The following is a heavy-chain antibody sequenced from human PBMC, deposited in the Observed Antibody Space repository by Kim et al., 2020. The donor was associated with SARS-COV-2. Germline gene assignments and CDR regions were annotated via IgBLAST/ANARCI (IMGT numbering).Heavy chain of an antibody. V-gene: IGHV3-48*02. CDR3: ARFIWDCTEGSCYLEY. CDR2: INGTSDAI. D-gene: IGHD3-22*01. CDR1: GFRFGGYS. J-gene: IGHJ1*01. Sequence: GGSLRLSCAGSGFRFGGYSMNWVRQAPGKGLEWVSYINGTSDAIYYVDSVKGRFTISRDNAKNSLYLQMNSLRDEDTAVYLCARFIWDCTEGSCYLEY.